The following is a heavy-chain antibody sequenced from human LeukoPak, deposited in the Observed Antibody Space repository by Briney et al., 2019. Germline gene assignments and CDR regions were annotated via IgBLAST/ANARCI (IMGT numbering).Heavy chain of an antibody. D-gene: IGHD1-26*01. CDR3: VQRSHSGTFHFDY. CDR1: GFTFSSYP. Sequence: AGGSLRLSCAASGFTFSSYPMSWVRQLPGQGLEWVSTVSDGGDATYYADSVKGRFTISRDNSKNTMSLQMNSLRAEDTAVYYCVQRSHSGTFHFDYWGQGTLVIVSS. CDR2: VSDGGDAT. V-gene: IGHV3-23*01. J-gene: IGHJ4*02.